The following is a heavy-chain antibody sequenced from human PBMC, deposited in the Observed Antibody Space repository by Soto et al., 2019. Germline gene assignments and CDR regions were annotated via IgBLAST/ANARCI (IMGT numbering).Heavy chain of an antibody. Sequence: QITLKESGPTLVKPTQTLTLTCTFSGFSLSTSGVGVGWIRQPPGKALEWLALIYWDDDKRYSPSLKSRLTITKDTSKNQGVLTRTNMDRLETPNYTCPHRKGEEYFLGDFSRTYFTSWGQEPWSPSPQ. CDR2: IYWDDDK. CDR3: PHRKGEEYFLGDFSRTYFTS. V-gene: IGHV2-5*02. CDR1: GFSLSTSGVG. J-gene: IGHJ5*01. D-gene: IGHD3-16*02.